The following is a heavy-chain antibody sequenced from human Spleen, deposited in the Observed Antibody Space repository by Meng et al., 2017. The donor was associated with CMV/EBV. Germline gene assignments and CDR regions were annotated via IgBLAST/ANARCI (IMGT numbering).Heavy chain of an antibody. D-gene: IGHD6-19*01. CDR1: GFTFSNYW. CDR2: IKEDGSEK. V-gene: IGHV3-7*01. CDR3: ARRLALFDY. Sequence: GGSLRLSCAASGFTFSNYWMTWVRRAPGKGLEWVATIKEDGSEKHDVDSVKGRFTITRDNANNSLHLQLNSLGDDDTAVYYCARRLALFDYWGQGTLVTVSS. J-gene: IGHJ4*02.